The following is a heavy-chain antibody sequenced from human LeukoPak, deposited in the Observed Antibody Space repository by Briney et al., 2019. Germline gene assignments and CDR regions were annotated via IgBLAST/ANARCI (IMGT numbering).Heavy chain of an antibody. V-gene: IGHV4-4*02. CDR1: GGSISSSNW. D-gene: IGHD3-10*01. CDR3: ARLDSFGGGDY. J-gene: IGHJ4*02. CDR2: IYQTGNT. Sequence: SETLSLTCAVSGGSISSSNWWGWVRQPPGGGEEGIGEIYQTGNTNYNPSPKSRVTISLDKSKNQFSLRLNSVTAADTAVYYCARLDSFGGGDYWGQGTLVTVSS.